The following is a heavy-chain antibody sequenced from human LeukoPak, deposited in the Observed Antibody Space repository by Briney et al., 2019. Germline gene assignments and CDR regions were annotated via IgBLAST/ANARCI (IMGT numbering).Heavy chain of an antibody. CDR2: IYTSGST. Sequence: SETLSLTSTLSGGSISSVSNYWSWLRQPAGRGLEWIGRIYTSGSTNYNPSPKSRVTISVDTSKNQFSLKLSSVTAADTAVYYCARGGSYDRYWYFDLWGRGTLVTVSS. CDR1: GGSISSVSNY. CDR3: ARGGSYDRYWYFDL. J-gene: IGHJ2*01. V-gene: IGHV4-61*02. D-gene: IGHD1-26*01.